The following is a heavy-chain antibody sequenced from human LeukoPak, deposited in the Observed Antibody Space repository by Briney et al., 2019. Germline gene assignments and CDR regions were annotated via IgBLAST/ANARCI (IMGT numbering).Heavy chain of an antibody. CDR2: ISYDGSNK. CDR1: GFTFSSYG. Sequence: PGRSLRLSCAACGFTFSSYGMHWDRQAPGKGLEWVAVISYDGSNKYYADSVQGRFTISRDNSKNTLYLQMNSLRAEDTAVYYCAKDGTNLYSSGWAADYWGQGPLVTVSS. D-gene: IGHD6-19*01. V-gene: IGHV3-30*18. CDR3: AKDGTNLYSSGWAADY. J-gene: IGHJ4*02.